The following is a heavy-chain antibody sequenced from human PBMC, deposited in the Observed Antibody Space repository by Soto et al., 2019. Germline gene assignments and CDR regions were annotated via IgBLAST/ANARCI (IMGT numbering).Heavy chain of an antibody. CDR3: IAGSGYTQYHGLDV. CDR2: IKGKTDGEAI. Sequence: EVQLVESGGGLVKPGGSLRLSCAASGFTFNNAYMNWVRQAPGKGLEWVGRIKGKTDGEAIDYAAPVKGRFTISRDDSKGTLYLQMNSLITEDTAVYYCIAGSGYTQYHGLDVWGQGTTVTVSS. J-gene: IGHJ6*02. V-gene: IGHV3-15*07. D-gene: IGHD5-12*01. CDR1: GFTFNNAY.